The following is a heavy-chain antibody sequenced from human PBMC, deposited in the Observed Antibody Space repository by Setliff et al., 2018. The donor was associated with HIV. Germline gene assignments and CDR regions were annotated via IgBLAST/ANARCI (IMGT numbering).Heavy chain of an antibody. D-gene: IGHD6-13*01. J-gene: IGHJ5*02. CDR2: IYSGAST. V-gene: IGHV3-53*05. CDR1: GLAVTSQY. Sequence: HPGGSLRLSCAVSGLAVTSQYMSWVRQAPGKALEWVSVIYSGASTYYADSVKGRFTVSRDNSKNTVYLQMNSLRLEDTALYYCAKADDGAAAGPAPWGQGTLVTVSS. CDR3: AKADDGAAAGPAP.